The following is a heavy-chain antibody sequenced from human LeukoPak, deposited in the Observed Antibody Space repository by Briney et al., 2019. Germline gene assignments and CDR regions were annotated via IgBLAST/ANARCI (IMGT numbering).Heavy chain of an antibody. D-gene: IGHD3-10*01. CDR1: GGSISSYY. CDR2: IYYSGST. CDR3: ARQGYYYGSGSYYYFDY. J-gene: IGHJ4*02. Sequence: PSETLSLTCTVSGGSISSYYWSWIRQPPGKGLEWIGYIYYSGSTNYNPSLKSRVTISVDTSKNQFSLKLSSVTAADTAVYYCARQGYYYGSGSYYYFDYWGQGTLVTVSS. V-gene: IGHV4-59*08.